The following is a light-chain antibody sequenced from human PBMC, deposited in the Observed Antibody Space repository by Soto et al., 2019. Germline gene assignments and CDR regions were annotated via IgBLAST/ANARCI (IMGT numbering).Light chain of an antibody. J-gene: IGLJ2*01. Sequence: QSALTQPRSVSGSPGQSVTISCTGTSSDVGGYNYVSWYQQHPGKAPKLMIYDVGKRPSGVPDRFSGSKSDNTASLTISGLQAEDEADYYCSSYTSGSTVIFGGGTKLTVL. CDR2: DVG. CDR1: SSDVGGYNY. V-gene: IGLV2-11*01. CDR3: SSYTSGSTVI.